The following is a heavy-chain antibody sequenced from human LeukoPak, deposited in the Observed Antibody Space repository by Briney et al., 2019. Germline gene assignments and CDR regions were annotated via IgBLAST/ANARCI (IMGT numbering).Heavy chain of an antibody. CDR1: GYTFTTYA. CDR2: INTNTGNP. V-gene: IGHV7-4-1*02. J-gene: IGHJ4*02. Sequence: ASVKVSCKSSGYTFTTYAMNWVRQAPGQGLEWMGWINTNTGNPTYAQGSTGRIVFSLDTSVSAAYLQISSLKAEDSAVYYCAKNGLGAVVKTDWGQGTLVTVSS. CDR3: AKNGLGAVVKTD. D-gene: IGHD3-22*01.